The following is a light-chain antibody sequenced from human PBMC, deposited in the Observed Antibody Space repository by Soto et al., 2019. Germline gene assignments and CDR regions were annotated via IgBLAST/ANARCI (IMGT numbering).Light chain of an antibody. J-gene: IGKJ1*01. Sequence: DIPITQSPSTLSASVGDRVTITCRASQSISSWLAWYQQKPGKAPKLLIYDVSSLESGVPSRFSGSGSGTEFTLTISSLQPDDFATYYCQQYNTFWTFGQGTKWIS. CDR2: DVS. CDR1: QSISSW. V-gene: IGKV1-5*01. CDR3: QQYNTFWT.